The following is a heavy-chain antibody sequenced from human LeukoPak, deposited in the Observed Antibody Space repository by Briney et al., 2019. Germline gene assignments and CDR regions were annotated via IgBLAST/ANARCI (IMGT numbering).Heavy chain of an antibody. CDR2: TYYRSKWHN. V-gene: IGHV6-1*01. D-gene: IGHD3-10*01. Sequence: SQTLSLTCAISGDSVSSNSAAWNWIRQSPSRGLEWLGRTYYRSKWHNNNALSVKSRITINPDTSKNQFPLQLISVTPEDTAVYFCARTRGYFDYLGQGTLVTVSS. CDR3: ARTRGYFDY. J-gene: IGHJ4*02. CDR1: GDSVSSNSAA.